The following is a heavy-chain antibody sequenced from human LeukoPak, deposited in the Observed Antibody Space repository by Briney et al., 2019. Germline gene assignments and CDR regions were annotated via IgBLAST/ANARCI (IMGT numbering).Heavy chain of an antibody. Sequence: PGGSLRLSCAVSGFTFSDYYMSWIRQAPGKGVEWVSYISSGGSTISHADSVKGRFTISGDNAENSLYLQMNSLRAEDTAVYYCARRAAAVRCFDYWGQGTLVTVSS. D-gene: IGHD6-13*01. CDR1: GFTFSDYY. CDR3: ARRAAAVRCFDY. CDR2: ISSGGSTI. V-gene: IGHV3-11*01. J-gene: IGHJ4*02.